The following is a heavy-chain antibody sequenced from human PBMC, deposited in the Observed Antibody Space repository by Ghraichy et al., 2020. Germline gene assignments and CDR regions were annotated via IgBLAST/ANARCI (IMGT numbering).Heavy chain of an antibody. CDR2: INHSGST. J-gene: IGHJ5*02. V-gene: IGHV4-34*01. CDR3: ARERRGGPGIAVAGSRGSWFDP. CDR1: GGSFSGYY. Sequence: SETLSLTCAVYGGSFSGYYWSWIRQPPGKGLEWIGEINHSGSTNYNPSLKSRVTISVDTSKNQFSLKLSSVTAADTAVYYCARERRGGPGIAVAGSRGSWFDPWGQGTLVTVSS. D-gene: IGHD6-19*01.